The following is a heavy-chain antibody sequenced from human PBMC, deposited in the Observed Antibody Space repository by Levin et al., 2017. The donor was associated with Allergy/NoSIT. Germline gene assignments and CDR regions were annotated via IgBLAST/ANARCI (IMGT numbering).Heavy chain of an antibody. D-gene: IGHD3-10*01. J-gene: IGHJ5*02. CDR1: GYTFTSHH. V-gene: IGHV1-46*01. CDR3: ARDHSNTYNSGSYAAWWCDP. CDR2: INPSNGGT. Sequence: ASVKVSCKTSGYTFTSHHIHWVRQAPGQGLEWMGVINPSNGGTVYAQKFQGRISMTRDTSTSTFYLELSSLISDDTAVYYCARDHSNTYNSGSYAAWWCDPWGQGALVTVSS.